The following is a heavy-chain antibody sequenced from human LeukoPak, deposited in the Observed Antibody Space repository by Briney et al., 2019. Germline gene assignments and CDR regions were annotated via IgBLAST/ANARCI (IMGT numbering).Heavy chain of an antibody. Sequence: SVKVSCKASGGTFSSYAISWVRQAPGQGLGWMGGIIPIFGTANYAQKFQGRVTITTDESTSTAYMELSSLRSEDTAVYYCARGDFWSGIRSWFDPWGQGTLVTVSS. J-gene: IGHJ5*02. D-gene: IGHD3-3*01. CDR1: GGTFSSYA. V-gene: IGHV1-69*05. CDR2: IIPIFGTA. CDR3: ARGDFWSGIRSWFDP.